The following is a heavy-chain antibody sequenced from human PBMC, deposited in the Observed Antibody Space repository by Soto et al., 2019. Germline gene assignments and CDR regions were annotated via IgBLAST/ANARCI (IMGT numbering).Heavy chain of an antibody. V-gene: IGHV3-30-3*01. CDR1: GFTFSSYA. D-gene: IGHD6-19*01. J-gene: IGHJ5*02. CDR3: ARGIAVAGARWFDP. Sequence: LRLSCAASGFTFSSYAMHWVRQAPGKGLEWVAVISYDGSNKYYADSVKGRFTISRDNSKNTLYLQMNSLRAEDTAVYYCARGIAVAGARWFDPWGQGTLVTVSS. CDR2: ISYDGSNK.